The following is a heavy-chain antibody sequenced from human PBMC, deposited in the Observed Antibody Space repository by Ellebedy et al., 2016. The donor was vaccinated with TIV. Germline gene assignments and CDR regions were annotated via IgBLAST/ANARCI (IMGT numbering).Heavy chain of an antibody. CDR1: GGTFSSYA. D-gene: IGHD1-26*01. V-gene: IGHV1-69*13. CDR3: ARAGATTRPSYYYGMDV. CDR2: IIPIFGTA. Sequence: SVKVSXKASGGTFSSYAIGWVRQAPGQGLEWMGGIIPIFGTANYAQKFQGRVTITADESTSTAYMELSSLRSEDTAVYYCARAGATTRPSYYYGMDVWGQGTTVTVSS. J-gene: IGHJ6*02.